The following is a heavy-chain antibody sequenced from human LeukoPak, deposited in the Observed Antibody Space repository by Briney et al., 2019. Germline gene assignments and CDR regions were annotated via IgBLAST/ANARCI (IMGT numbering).Heavy chain of an antibody. V-gene: IGHV4-39*07. CDR3: ARFDYDILTGYSGFDY. CDR1: GGSISSGSYY. D-gene: IGHD3-9*01. J-gene: IGHJ4*02. Sequence: PSQTLSLTCTVSGGSISSGSYYWGWIRQPPGKGLEWIGSIYHSGSTYYNPSLKSRVTISVDTSKNQFSLKLSSVTAADTAVYYCARFDYDILTGYSGFDYWGQGTLVTVSS. CDR2: IYHSGST.